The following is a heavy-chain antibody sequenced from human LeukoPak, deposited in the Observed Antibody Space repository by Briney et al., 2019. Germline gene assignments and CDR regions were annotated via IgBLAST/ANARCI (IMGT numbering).Heavy chain of an antibody. J-gene: IGHJ4*02. CDR1: GGSVSSSNYY. D-gene: IGHD6-13*01. CDR2: IYYSGST. Sequence: SETLSLTCTVSGGSVSSSNYYWSWIRQPPGKGLEWIGYIYYSGSTNYNPSLKSRITISADTSKNQFSLKLSSVTAADTAVYYCARLSGAAGASYFDYWGQGTLVTVSS. CDR3: ARLSGAAGASYFDY. V-gene: IGHV4-61*01.